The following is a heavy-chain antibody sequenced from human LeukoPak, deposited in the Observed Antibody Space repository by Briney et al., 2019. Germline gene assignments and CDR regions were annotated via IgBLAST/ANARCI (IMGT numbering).Heavy chain of an antibody. CDR3: ARRGEATGAPGDF. J-gene: IGHJ4*02. Sequence: SETLSLTCTVSGGSISSYYWSWIRQPPGKGLEWIGCIYYSGSTNYNPSLKSRVTISVDTSKNQFSLKLSSVTAADTAVYYCARRGEATGAPGDFWGQGTLVTVSS. V-gene: IGHV4-59*01. CDR2: IYYSGST. CDR1: GGSISSYY. D-gene: IGHD1-1*01.